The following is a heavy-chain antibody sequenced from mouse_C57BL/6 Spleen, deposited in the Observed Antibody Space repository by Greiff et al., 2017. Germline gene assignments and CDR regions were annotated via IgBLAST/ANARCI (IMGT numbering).Heavy chain of an antibody. CDR3: ARGYDGSFYAMDY. CDR1: GYTFTSYW. Sequence: QQSCKASGYTFTSYWMHWVKQRPGQGLEWIGEIDPSDSYTNYNQKFKGKSTLTVDKSSSTAYMQLSSLTSEDSAVYYCARGYDGSFYAMDYWGQGTSVTVSS. V-gene: IGHV1-69*01. CDR2: IDPSDSYT. J-gene: IGHJ4*01. D-gene: IGHD2-3*01.